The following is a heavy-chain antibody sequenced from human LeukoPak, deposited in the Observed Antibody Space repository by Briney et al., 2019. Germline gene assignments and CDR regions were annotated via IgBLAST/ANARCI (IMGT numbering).Heavy chain of an antibody. CDR3: ARKTVTGTTSRSAFDI. Sequence: SETLSLTCTVSGGSISSHYWSWIRQPPGKGLEWIGYIYYSGSTNYNPPLKSRVTISVDTSKNQFSLKLSSVTAADTAVYYCARKTVTGTTSRSAFDIWGQGTMVTVSS. CDR1: GGSISSHY. D-gene: IGHD1-7*01. J-gene: IGHJ3*02. V-gene: IGHV4-59*11. CDR2: IYYSGST.